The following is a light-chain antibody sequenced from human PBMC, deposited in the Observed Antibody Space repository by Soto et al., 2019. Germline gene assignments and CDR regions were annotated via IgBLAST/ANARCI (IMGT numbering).Light chain of an antibody. CDR1: RSNIGSNT. V-gene: IGLV1-44*01. CDR3: AAWDDSLTGHVV. J-gene: IGLJ2*01. CDR2: DSK. Sequence: QSVLTQPPSASGTPGQRVTISCSGSRSNIGSNTVNWYQQLPGAAPKLLIYDSKQRPSGVPDRFSGSKSGTSASLVISGLQSDDEADYYCAAWDDSLTGHVVFGGGTKLTVL.